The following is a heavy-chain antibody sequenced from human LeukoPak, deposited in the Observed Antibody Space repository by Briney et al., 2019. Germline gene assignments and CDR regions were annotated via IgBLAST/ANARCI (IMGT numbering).Heavy chain of an antibody. D-gene: IGHD1-1*01. J-gene: IGHJ4*02. Sequence: GGSLRLSCAASGFTFRSYAMHVVRQAPGKGLGWVAVISSDGSNEYYADSVKGRFTISRDNSKNTLYLQMNSLRTEDTAVHYCARRGDRTVTTNYLEYWGQGTLVTVSS. CDR3: ARRGDRTVTTNYLEY. V-gene: IGHV3-30-3*01. CDR1: GFTFRSYA. CDR2: ISSDGSNE.